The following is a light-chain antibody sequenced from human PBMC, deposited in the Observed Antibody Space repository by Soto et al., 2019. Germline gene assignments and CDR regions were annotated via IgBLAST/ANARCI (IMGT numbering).Light chain of an antibody. CDR2: KAS. Sequence: IQRSQSPSTLSASVGHRVHITCRASQSISSWLAWYQQKPGKAPKLLIYKASSLESGVPSRFSGSGSGTEFTLTISSLQPDDFAPYYCQHYNSYLEAFGQGTKVDIK. V-gene: IGKV1-5*03. CDR3: QHYNSYLEA. J-gene: IGKJ1*01. CDR1: QSISSW.